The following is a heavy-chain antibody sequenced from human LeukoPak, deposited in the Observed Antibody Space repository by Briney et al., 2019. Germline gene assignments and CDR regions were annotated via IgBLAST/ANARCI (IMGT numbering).Heavy chain of an antibody. CDR2: IYTSGTT. CDR3: ARDMVVVPAARDGYYYYMDV. J-gene: IGHJ6*03. CDR1: GGSFSTYY. D-gene: IGHD2-2*01. V-gene: IGHV4-4*07. Sequence: SETLSLTCTVSGGSFSTYYWSWIRQPAGKGLEWIGHIYTSGTTNYNPSLKSRVTMSVDTSKNQFSLKLSSVTAADTAVYYCARDMVVVPAARDGYYYYMDVWGKGTTVTISS.